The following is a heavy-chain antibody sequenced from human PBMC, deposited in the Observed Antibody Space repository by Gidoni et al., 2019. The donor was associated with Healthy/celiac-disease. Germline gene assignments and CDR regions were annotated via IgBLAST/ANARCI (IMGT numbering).Heavy chain of an antibody. D-gene: IGHD2-15*01. J-gene: IGHJ4*02. V-gene: IGHV3-33*01. Sequence: QVQLVESGGGVVQPGRSLRLSCAASGFTFSSYGLHWVRQAPGKGLEWVAVIWYDGSNKCYADSVKGRFTISRDNSKNTLYLQMNSLRAEDTAVYYCARDSCSGGSCYSGGEDYWGQGTLVTVSS. CDR2: IWYDGSNK. CDR1: GFTFSSYG. CDR3: ARDSCSGGSCYSGGEDY.